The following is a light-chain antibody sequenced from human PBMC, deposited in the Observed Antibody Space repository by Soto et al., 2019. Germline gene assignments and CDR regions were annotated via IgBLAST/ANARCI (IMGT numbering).Light chain of an antibody. CDR2: DGS. CDR3: QQRSDWPPIT. V-gene: IGKV3-11*01. Sequence: EIVLTQSPDTLSLSPVDRATLSCMASQSINNYLAWYQQKPGQAPRLLIYDGSNRATGIPARFSGSGSGTDFTLTISSLEPEDFAVYYCQQRSDWPPITFGQGTRLEIK. CDR1: QSINNY. J-gene: IGKJ5*01.